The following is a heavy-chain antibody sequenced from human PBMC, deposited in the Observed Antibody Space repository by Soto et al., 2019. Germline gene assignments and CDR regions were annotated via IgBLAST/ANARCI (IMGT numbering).Heavy chain of an antibody. CDR3: AKLEWELLTPDY. J-gene: IGHJ4*02. CDR2: ISGSGGST. Sequence: HPGGSLRLSCAASGFTFSSYAMSWVRQAPGKGLEWVSAISGSGGSTYYADSVKGRLTISRDNSKNTLYLQMNSLRAEDTAVYYCAKLEWELLTPDYWGQGTLVTVSS. V-gene: IGHV3-23*01. CDR1: GFTFSSYA. D-gene: IGHD1-26*01.